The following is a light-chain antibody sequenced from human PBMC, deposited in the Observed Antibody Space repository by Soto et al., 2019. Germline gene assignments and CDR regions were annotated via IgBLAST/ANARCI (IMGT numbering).Light chain of an antibody. CDR3: PQYGSSLYT. J-gene: IGKJ2*01. V-gene: IGKV3-20*01. Sequence: EIVLTQSPGTLSLSPGERATLSCRASQSVSSSYLAWYQQKPGQAPRLLIYDASSRATGIPDRFSGSGSGTDFTLTISRLEPEDFAVYYCPQYGSSLYTFGQGTKREIK. CDR1: QSVSSSY. CDR2: DAS.